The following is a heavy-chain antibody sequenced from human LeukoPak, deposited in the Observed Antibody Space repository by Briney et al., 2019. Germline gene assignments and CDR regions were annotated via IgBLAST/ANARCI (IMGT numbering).Heavy chain of an antibody. D-gene: IGHD3-22*01. J-gene: IGHJ4*02. Sequence: GGSLRLSCAASGFVFSDYGMHWVRQAPGKGLEWVAYIKSDGSTSLYTDSVKGRFTISRDNSKSTLYLQMNSLRAEDTAVYYCAKHQLTNLDANYEHWGQGNLVTVSS. V-gene: IGHV3-30*02. CDR2: IKSDGSTS. CDR3: AKHQLTNLDANYEH. CDR1: GFVFSDYG.